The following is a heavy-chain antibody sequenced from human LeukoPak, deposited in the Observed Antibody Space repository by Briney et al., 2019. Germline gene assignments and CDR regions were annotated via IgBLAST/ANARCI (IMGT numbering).Heavy chain of an antibody. Sequence: SETLSLTCTVSGGSISSGGYYWSWIRQHPGKGLEWIGYIYYSGSTYYNPSHKSRVTISVDTSKNQFSLKLSSVTAADTAVYYCARGDCSSTSCYDRYWGQGTLVTVSS. CDR3: ARGDCSSTSCYDRY. V-gene: IGHV4-31*03. CDR2: IYYSGST. D-gene: IGHD2-2*01. J-gene: IGHJ4*02. CDR1: GGSISSGGYY.